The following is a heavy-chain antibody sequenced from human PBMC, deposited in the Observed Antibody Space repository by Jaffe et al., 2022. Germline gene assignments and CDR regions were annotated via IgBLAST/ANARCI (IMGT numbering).Heavy chain of an antibody. CDR3: ARTYYDFWSGYSNYYYYYMDV. D-gene: IGHD3-3*01. CDR2: IIPIFGTA. V-gene: IGHV1-69*01. Sequence: QVQLVQSGAEVKKPGSSVKVSCKASGGTFSSYAISWVRQAPGQGLEWMGGIIPIFGTANYAQKFQGRVTITADESTSTAYMELSSLRSEDTAVYYCARTYYDFWSGYSNYYYYYMDVWGKGTTVTVSS. J-gene: IGHJ6*03. CDR1: GGTFSSYA.